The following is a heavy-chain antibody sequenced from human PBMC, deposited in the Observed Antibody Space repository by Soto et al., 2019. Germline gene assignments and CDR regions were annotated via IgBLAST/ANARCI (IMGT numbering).Heavy chain of an antibody. J-gene: IGHJ6*02. CDR2: ISYDGSNK. CDR3: AKGFYEPVDLRGMDV. D-gene: IGHD5-12*01. CDR1: GFTFSSYG. V-gene: IGHV3-30*18. Sequence: PGGSLRLSCAASGFTFSSYGMHWVRQAPGKGLEWVAVISYDGSNKYYADSVKGRFTISRDNSKNTLYLQMNSLRAEDTAVYYCAKGFYEPVDLRGMDVWGQGTTVTVSS.